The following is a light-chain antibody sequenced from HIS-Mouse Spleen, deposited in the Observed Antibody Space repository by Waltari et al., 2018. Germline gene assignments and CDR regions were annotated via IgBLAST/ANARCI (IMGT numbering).Light chain of an antibody. CDR3: CSYAGSSTWV. V-gene: IGLV2-23*01. CDR2: EGS. Sequence: QSALTQPASVSGSPGQSITISCTGTRSDVGSSNLVSWYQQPPGKAPKLMIYEGSKRPSGVSNRFSGSKSGNTASLTISGLQAEDEADYYCCSYAGSSTWVFGGGTKLTVL. J-gene: IGLJ3*02. CDR1: RSDVGSSNL.